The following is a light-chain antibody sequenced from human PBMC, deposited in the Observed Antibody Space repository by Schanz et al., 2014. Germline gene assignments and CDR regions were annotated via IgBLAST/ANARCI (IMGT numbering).Light chain of an antibody. V-gene: IGKV3-20*01. J-gene: IGKJ4*01. Sequence: EIVLTQSPGTLSLSPGERATLSCRASQTVSSSYLAWYQQKPGQAPRLLIYGASSRASGIPDRFSGSGSGTDFTLTISRLEPEDFALYYCQQYGSSPALIFGGGTKVEIK. CDR2: GAS. CDR1: QTVSSSY. CDR3: QQYGSSPALI.